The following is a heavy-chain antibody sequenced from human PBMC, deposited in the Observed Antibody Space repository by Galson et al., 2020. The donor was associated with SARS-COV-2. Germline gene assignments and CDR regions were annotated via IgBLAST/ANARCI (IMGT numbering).Heavy chain of an antibody. Sequence: GESLKISCAASGFIFSDHYMDWVRQAPGKGLEWVGRTRNKAYGYTTEYAASVKGRFTISRDDSRNSLYLQMHSLKIEDMAVYYCARGELGPSDPHLFDYWGQGTLVTVSS. V-gene: IGHV3-72*01. D-gene: IGHD3-10*01. CDR3: ARGELGPSDPHLFDY. CDR2: TRNKAYGYTT. CDR1: GFIFSDHY. J-gene: IGHJ4*02.